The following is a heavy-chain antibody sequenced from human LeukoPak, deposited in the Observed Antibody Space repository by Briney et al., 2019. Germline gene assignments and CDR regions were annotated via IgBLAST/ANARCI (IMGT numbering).Heavy chain of an antibody. CDR2: IYGSGNT. CDR3: ARGTGWLPDW. CDR1: GGSISSYY. Sequence: SETLSLTCTVSGGSISSYYWSWIRQPPGKGLEWIGHIYGSGNTNYNPSLKSRLTISVDTSKNDFSPQLTSVTAADTAVYYCARGTGWLPDWWGQGTLVTVSS. D-gene: IGHD6-19*01. V-gene: IGHV4-59*01. J-gene: IGHJ4*02.